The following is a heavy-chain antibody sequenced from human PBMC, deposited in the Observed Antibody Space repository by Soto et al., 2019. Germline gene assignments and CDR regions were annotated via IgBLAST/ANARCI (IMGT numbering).Heavy chain of an antibody. CDR2: INQDGSEE. V-gene: IGHV3-7*01. CDR1: GFTFSRYW. Sequence: EVQLVESGGGLVQPGGSLRLSCAASGFTFSRYWMTWVRQAPGKGLVWVANINQDGSEENYVDSVKGRFTISRDNAKNSLFLQMNSRTAEDTAVYYCATDGDCSGGTCFSEGVYWGQGTLVTVSS. CDR3: ATDGDCSGGTCFSEGVY. D-gene: IGHD2-15*01. J-gene: IGHJ4*02.